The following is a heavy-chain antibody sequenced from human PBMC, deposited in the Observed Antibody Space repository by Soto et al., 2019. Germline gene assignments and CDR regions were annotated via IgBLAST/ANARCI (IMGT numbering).Heavy chain of an antibody. J-gene: IGHJ4*02. V-gene: IGHV3-7*03. D-gene: IGHD6-19*01. Sequence: EVQLVESGGGLVQPGGSLRVSCAASGFTFSSYWMTWVRQAPGKGLEWVAHINGDGGQKNYVDSVRGRFTISRDNAKNSLYLQMDGLRAEDTAVYYCVRDRGWLAFYDWGQGTLVSVSS. CDR2: INGDGGQK. CDR3: VRDRGWLAFYD. CDR1: GFTFSSYW.